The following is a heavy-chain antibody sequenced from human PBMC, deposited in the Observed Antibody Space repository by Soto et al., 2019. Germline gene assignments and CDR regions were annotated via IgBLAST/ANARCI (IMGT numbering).Heavy chain of an antibody. J-gene: IGHJ2*01. Sequence: QVQLQQWGAGPLRPLETLSLTCGVSGGSFSGYYWAWIRQSPGMGLEWIGEINARGSINYNPSLKSRVSISVGTSKNHYSLNLRSVTAADTAVYYCAREGHDILTGPPWVWYFDLWGRGTLVTVSS. CDR3: AREGHDILTGPPWVWYFDL. CDR2: INARGSI. CDR1: GGSFSGYY. D-gene: IGHD3-9*01. V-gene: IGHV4-34*01.